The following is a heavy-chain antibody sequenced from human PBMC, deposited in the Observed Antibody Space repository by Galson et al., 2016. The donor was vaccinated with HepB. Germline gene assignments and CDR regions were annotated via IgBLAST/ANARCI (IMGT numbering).Heavy chain of an antibody. J-gene: IGHJ3*02. CDR1: GDNFATYW. Sequence: QSGAEVKKPGESLQISCKGSGDNFATYWIGWVRQVPGKGLEWMGLIYPSASDTKYSPSFHGQVTISADRSISTAYLQWDSLRASDTAMYYCTRRAVRGLISRHAFEIWGQGTMVTVSS. D-gene: IGHD3-10*01. CDR3: TRRAVRGLISRHAFEI. CDR2: IYPSASDT. V-gene: IGHV5-51*01.